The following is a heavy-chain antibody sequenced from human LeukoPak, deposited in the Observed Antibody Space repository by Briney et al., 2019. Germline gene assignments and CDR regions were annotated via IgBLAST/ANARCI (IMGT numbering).Heavy chain of an antibody. D-gene: IGHD3-10*01. V-gene: IGHV3-66*01. J-gene: IGHJ4*02. CDR1: GFTVSNNF. CDR2: IYSGGNI. Sequence: PGGSLRLSCVVSGFTVSNNFMTWVRQAPGKGLEWVSLIYSGGNIYYADSVKGRFTISRDGSKNTLYLQMNSLRAEDTAVYYCARERTYYGSGSYGYWGQGTLVTVSP. CDR3: ARERTYYGSGSYGY.